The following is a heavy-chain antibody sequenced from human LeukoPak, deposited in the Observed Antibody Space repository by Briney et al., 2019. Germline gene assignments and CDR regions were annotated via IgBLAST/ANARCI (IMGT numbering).Heavy chain of an antibody. J-gene: IGHJ5*02. CDR1: GGSISSSSYY. CDR3: ARRSYRYRWFDP. D-gene: IGHD3-16*02. V-gene: IGHV4-39*01. Sequence: SETLSLTCTVSGGSISSSSYYWGWIRQPPGKGLEWIGSIYYSGSTYYNPSLKSRVTISVDTSKNQFSLKLSSVTAADTAVYYCARRSYRYRWFDPWGQGTLVTVSS. CDR2: IYYSGST.